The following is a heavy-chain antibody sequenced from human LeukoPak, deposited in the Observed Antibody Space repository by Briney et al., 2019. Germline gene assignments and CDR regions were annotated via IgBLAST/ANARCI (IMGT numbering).Heavy chain of an antibody. J-gene: IGHJ4*02. V-gene: IGHV4-39*01. CDR3: ARHRGYSYGGLDY. CDR1: GGSISSSSYY. Sequence: PSETLSLTCTVSGGSISSSSYYWGWIRQPPGKGLEWIGSIYYSGSTYYNPSLKSRVTISVDTSKNQFSPKLSSVTAADTAVYYCARHRGYSYGGLDYWGQGTPVTVSS. D-gene: IGHD5-18*01. CDR2: IYYSGST.